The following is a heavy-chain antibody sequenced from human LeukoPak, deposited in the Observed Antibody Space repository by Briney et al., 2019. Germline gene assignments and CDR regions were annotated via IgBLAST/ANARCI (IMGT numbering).Heavy chain of an antibody. Sequence: PPETLSLTCAVYGGSFSGYYWSWIRQPPGKGLEWIGEINHSGSTNYNPSLKSRVTISVDTSKNQFSLKLSSVTAADTTVYYCARGSSGWYDWFDPGAREPWSPSPQ. D-gene: IGHD6-19*01. V-gene: IGHV4-34*01. CDR2: INHSGST. CDR3: ARGSSGWYDWFDP. J-gene: IGHJ5*02. CDR1: GGSFSGYY.